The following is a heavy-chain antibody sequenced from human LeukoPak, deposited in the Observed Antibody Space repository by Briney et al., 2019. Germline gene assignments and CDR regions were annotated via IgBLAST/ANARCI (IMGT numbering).Heavy chain of an antibody. D-gene: IGHD3-10*01. CDR1: GGSIGSSTFY. J-gene: IGHJ5*02. V-gene: IGHV4-39*07. CDR2: LYYSGST. CDR3: ARGGYYGSGNDFRFDP. Sequence: TSQTLSLTCTVSGGSIGSSTFYWGWIRQPPGKGLEWIGSLYYSGSTYYNPSLKSRVTISVDTSKNQFSLKLSSVTAADTAVYYCARGGYYGSGNDFRFDPWGQGTQVTVSS.